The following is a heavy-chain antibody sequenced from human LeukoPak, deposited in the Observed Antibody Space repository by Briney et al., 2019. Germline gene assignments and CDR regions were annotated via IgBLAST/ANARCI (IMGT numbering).Heavy chain of an antibody. CDR3: ARGRLQLLLGADFFYYMDV. Sequence: ASVKVSCKASGYAFTRHYMHWVRQAPGQGLEWMGFINPSGSSTIYAQKFQGRVTLTRDMSTSTDYMELSSLTSEDTAVHYCARGRLQLLLGADFFYYMDVWGKGTTVIISS. CDR2: INPSGSST. CDR1: GYAFTRHY. V-gene: IGHV1-46*01. D-gene: IGHD5-18*01. J-gene: IGHJ6*03.